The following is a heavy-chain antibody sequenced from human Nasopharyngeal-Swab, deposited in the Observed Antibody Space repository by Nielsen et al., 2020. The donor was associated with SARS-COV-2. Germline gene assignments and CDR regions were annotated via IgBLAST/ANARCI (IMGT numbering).Heavy chain of an antibody. V-gene: IGHV1-69*13. J-gene: IGHJ6*02. CDR1: GGTFSRYA. Sequence: SVKVSCKASGGTFSRYAMSWVRQAPGQGLEWMGGIIPIFGTANYAQKFQGRVTITADESTSTAYMELSSLRSEDTAVYYCARGSGDYDTRAPYYYYGMDVWGQGTTVTVSS. CDR2: IIPIFGTA. CDR3: ARGSGDYDTRAPYYYYGMDV. D-gene: IGHD4-17*01.